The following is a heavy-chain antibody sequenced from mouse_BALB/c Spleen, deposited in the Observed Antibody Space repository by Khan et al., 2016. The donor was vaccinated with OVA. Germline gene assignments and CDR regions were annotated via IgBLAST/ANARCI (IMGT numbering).Heavy chain of an antibody. CDR1: GYSITSGYS. V-gene: IGHV3-1*02. CDR3: AREDYYGSSDSFDY. J-gene: IGHJ2*01. D-gene: IGHD1-1*01. CDR2: IHYSCSS. Sequence: EVQLRESGPDLVKPSQSLSLTCTVTGYSITSGYSWHWIRQFPGNQLEWMVYIHYSCSSNYNPSLPSRFSITRDTSKHQFFLQLNSVTTEDTAKYYCAREDYYGSSDSFDYWGQGTTLTVS.